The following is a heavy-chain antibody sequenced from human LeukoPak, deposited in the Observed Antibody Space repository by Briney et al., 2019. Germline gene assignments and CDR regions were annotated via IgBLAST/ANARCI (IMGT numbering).Heavy chain of an antibody. CDR1: GFTFSSYA. D-gene: IGHD6-13*01. CDR3: AKDHSSWYALGGGG. CDR2: ISGSGGST. Sequence: GGSLRLSCAASGFTFSSYAMSWVRQAPGKGLEWVSAISGSGGSTYYADSVKGRFTISRDNSKNTLYLQMNSLRAEDTAVYYCAKDHSSWYALGGGGWGQGTLVTVSS. V-gene: IGHV3-23*01. J-gene: IGHJ4*02.